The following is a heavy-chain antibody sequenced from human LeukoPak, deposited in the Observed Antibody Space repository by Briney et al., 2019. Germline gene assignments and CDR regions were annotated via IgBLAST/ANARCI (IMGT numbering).Heavy chain of an antibody. Sequence: GASVKVSCKVSGYTLTELSMHWVRQAPGKGLEWMGGFDPEDGETIYAQKFQGRVTMTEDTSTDTAHMELSSLRSEDTAVYYCATVDSSSWYYGMDVWGQGTTVTVSS. CDR3: ATVDSSSWYYGMDV. J-gene: IGHJ6*02. D-gene: IGHD6-13*01. CDR2: FDPEDGET. CDR1: GYTLTELS. V-gene: IGHV1-24*01.